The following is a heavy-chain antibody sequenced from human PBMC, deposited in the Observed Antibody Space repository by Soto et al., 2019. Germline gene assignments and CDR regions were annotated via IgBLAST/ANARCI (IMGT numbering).Heavy chain of an antibody. CDR2: ISHSGST. CDR1: GGSISGNYNY. CDR3: ARGRRTTVTIDY. J-gene: IGHJ4*02. D-gene: IGHD4-17*01. V-gene: IGHV4-39*07. Sequence: SETLSLTCTVSGGSISGNYNYWGWIRQPPGKGLEWIGSISHSGSTNSNPSLKSRVTISVDTSKNQFSLKLSSVTAADTAVYYCARGRRTTVTIDYWGQGTLVTVSS.